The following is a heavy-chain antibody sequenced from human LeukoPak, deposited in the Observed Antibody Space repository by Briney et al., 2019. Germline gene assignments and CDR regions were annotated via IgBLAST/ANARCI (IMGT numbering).Heavy chain of an antibody. Sequence: PGGSLRLSCAASGFTFSSYWMSWVRQAPGKGLEWVANIKQDGSEKYYVDSVKGRFTISRDNAKNSLYLQMNSLRAEDTAVYYCARVVVVVAATVFDYWGQGTLVTVSS. CDR1: GFTFSSYW. V-gene: IGHV3-7*01. D-gene: IGHD2-15*01. CDR2: IKQDGSEK. CDR3: ARVVVVVAATVFDY. J-gene: IGHJ4*02.